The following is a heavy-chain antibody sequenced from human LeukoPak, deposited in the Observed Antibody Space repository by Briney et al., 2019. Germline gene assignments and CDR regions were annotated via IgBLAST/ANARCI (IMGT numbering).Heavy chain of an antibody. CDR1: GFSFSNHY. J-gene: IGHJ4*02. CDR2: INEDGSNK. D-gene: IGHD6-19*01. Sequence: GGSLRLSCTASGFSFSNHYMRWIRQAPGKGLEWVANINEDGSNKWRLGSVKGRFTVSRGNARNSLYLQMNSLRVEDTAVYYCTRVIVAVPGYFDYFDFWGQGVLVTVSS. CDR3: TRVIVAVPGYFDYFDF. V-gene: IGHV3-7*01.